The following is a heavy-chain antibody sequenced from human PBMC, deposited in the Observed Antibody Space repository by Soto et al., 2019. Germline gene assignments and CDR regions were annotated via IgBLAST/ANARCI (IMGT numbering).Heavy chain of an antibody. V-gene: IGHV3-23*01. J-gene: IGHJ4*02. CDR3: ATMNGYFEY. CDR1: GFRFSSYS. CDR2: ITATGDRT. Sequence: GGALRVCCAASGFRFSSYSMSWVRQTPGKGLEWVAAITATGDRTYYADSVTGRFTISRDNSKKTHYLQMTSLRAEDTAMYYCATMNGYFEYWGQGTPVTVSS. D-gene: IGHD3-22*01.